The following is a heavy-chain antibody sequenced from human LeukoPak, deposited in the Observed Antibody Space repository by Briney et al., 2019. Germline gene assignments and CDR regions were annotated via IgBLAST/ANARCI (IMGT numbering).Heavy chain of an antibody. J-gene: IGHJ4*02. CDR3: ARTSLRGSGSYHFDY. CDR2: MNPNSGNT. CDR1: GYTFTGYY. Sequence: ASVKVSCKASGYTFTGYYMHWVRQAPGQGLEWMGWMNPNSGNTGYAQKFQGRVTITRNTSISTAYMELSSLRSEDTAVYYCARTSLRGSGSYHFDYWGQGTLVTVSS. V-gene: IGHV1-8*03. D-gene: IGHD1-26*01.